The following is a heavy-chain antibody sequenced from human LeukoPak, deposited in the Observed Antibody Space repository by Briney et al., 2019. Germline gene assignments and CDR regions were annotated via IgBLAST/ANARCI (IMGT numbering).Heavy chain of an antibody. CDR1: GFTFDDYA. J-gene: IGHJ4*02. CDR2: ISGDGGSI. V-gene: IGHV3-9*01. D-gene: IGHD6-19*01. Sequence: AGRSLRLSCAASGFTFDDYAMHWVRQAPGKGLEWVSGISGDGGSIGYADSLKGRFTISRDNAKNSLYLQMNSLRAEDTALYSCAKDIRAYSSGWLDYWGQGTLVTVSS. CDR3: AKDIRAYSSGWLDY.